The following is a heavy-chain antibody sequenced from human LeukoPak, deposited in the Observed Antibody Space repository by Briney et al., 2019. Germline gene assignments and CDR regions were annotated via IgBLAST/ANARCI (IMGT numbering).Heavy chain of an antibody. CDR2: INPNSGGT. Sequence: VASVKVSCKASEYTFTGYYMHWVRQAPGQGLEWMGWINPNSGGTNYAQKFQGRVTMTRDTSISTAYMELSRLRSDDTAVYYCARDPGVVVAATVDYWGQGTLVTVSS. CDR1: EYTFTGYY. CDR3: ARDPGVVVAATVDY. D-gene: IGHD2-15*01. V-gene: IGHV1-2*02. J-gene: IGHJ4*02.